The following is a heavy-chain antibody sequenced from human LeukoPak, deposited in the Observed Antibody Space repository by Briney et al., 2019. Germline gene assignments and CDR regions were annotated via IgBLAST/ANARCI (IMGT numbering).Heavy chain of an antibody. V-gene: IGHV3-21*01. CDR2: ISSSSSYI. CDR1: GFTFSSYS. D-gene: IGHD2-2*01. Sequence: PGGSLRLSCAASGFTFSSYSMNWVRQAPRKGLEWVSSISSSSSYIYYADSVKGRFTISRDNAKNSLYLQMNSLRAEDTAVYYCARSLVVVPGFDYWGQGTLVTVSP. J-gene: IGHJ4*02. CDR3: ARSLVVVPGFDY.